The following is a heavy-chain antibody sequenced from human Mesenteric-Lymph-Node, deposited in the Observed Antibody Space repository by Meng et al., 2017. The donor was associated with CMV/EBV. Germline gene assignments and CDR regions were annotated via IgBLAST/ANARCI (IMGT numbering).Heavy chain of an antibody. D-gene: IGHD2-15*01. CDR2: MNPKSNNR. J-gene: IGHJ4*02. CDR1: GYTFSSYD. V-gene: IGHV1-8*01. CDR3: ARDFSWGVVAAAGY. Sequence: ASVKVSCKASGYTFSSYDIDWVRQATGQGLEWMGWMNPKSNNRGYTQRFQGRVTMTRNTSINTAYMELRSLRSEDTAVYYCARDFSWGVVAAAGYWGQGTLVTVSS.